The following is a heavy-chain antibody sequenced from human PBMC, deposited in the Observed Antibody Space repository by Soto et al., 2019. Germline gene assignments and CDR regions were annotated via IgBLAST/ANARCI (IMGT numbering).Heavy chain of an antibody. V-gene: IGHV3-74*01. CDR1: GLTFSSYW. CDR2: INGDGSST. D-gene: IGHD3-3*01. Sequence: GGSLRLSCAASGLTFSSYWMHWVRQAPGKGLVWVSRINGDGSSTTHADSVRGRFTISRDNTKNTLYLQMNSLRAEDTAVYYCTRDSYYDFWSGYSAYYYYYMDVWGKGTTVTVSS. CDR3: TRDSYYDFWSGYSAYYYYYMDV. J-gene: IGHJ6*03.